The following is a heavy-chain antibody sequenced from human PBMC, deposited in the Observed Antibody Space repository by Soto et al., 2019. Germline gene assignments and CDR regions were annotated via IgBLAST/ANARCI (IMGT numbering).Heavy chain of an antibody. D-gene: IGHD6-13*01. CDR3: AGTYSSSEGDY. Sequence: GESLKISCAASGFTFSSYSMNWVRRAPGKGLEWVSSISSSSSYIYYADSVKGRFTISRDNAKNSLYLQMNSLRAEDTAVYYCAGTYSSSEGDYWGQGTLVTVSS. CDR1: GFTFSSYS. V-gene: IGHV3-21*01. CDR2: ISSSSSYI. J-gene: IGHJ4*02.